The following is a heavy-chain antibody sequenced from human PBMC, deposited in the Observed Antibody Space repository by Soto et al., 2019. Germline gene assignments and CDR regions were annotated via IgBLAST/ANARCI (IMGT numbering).Heavy chain of an antibody. CDR1: GGTFTSYT. Sequence: GASVKVSCKASGGTFTSYTVYWVRQAPGQGLDWVRGLVPLFDIANYADRFRCRVMITAHEXTNTDSVELSSLTSADTAVYLCARSLGRHPSEHPRGXSSGAASLFPFDHWG. CDR3: ARSLGRHPSEHPRGXSSGAASLFPFDH. J-gene: IGHJ4*01. D-gene: IGHD2-8*02. V-gene: IGHV1-69*13. CDR2: LVPLFDIA.